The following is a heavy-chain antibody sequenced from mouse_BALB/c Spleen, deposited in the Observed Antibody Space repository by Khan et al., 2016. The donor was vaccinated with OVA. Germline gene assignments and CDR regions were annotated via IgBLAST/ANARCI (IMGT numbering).Heavy chain of an antibody. CDR2: INPHFGET. D-gene: IGHD1-1*01. J-gene: IGHJ2*01. CDR1: GYSFTGYF. V-gene: IGHV1-20*02. CDR3: ARIYGSDFDY. Sequence: VQLKQSGPELVKPGASVKISCKASGYSFTGYFMNWVMHSHGKSLEWIGRINPHFGETFYNQKFRDKATLTVDESSSTAHMELRSLASEDSAVDYCARIYGSDFDYWGQGTTLTVSS.